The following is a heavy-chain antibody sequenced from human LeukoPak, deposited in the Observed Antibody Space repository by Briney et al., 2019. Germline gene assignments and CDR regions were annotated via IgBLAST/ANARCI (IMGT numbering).Heavy chain of an antibody. Sequence: PSETLSLTCTVSGGSISGYYWSWIRQPAGKGLEWIGRIYTSGSTNYNPSLKSRVTMSVDTSKNQFSLKLSSVTAADTAVYYCARGRSREGATTRTYNWFDPWGQGTLVTVSS. D-gene: IGHD1-26*01. CDR3: ARGRSREGATTRTYNWFDP. J-gene: IGHJ5*02. CDR1: GGSISGYY. V-gene: IGHV4-4*07. CDR2: IYTSGST.